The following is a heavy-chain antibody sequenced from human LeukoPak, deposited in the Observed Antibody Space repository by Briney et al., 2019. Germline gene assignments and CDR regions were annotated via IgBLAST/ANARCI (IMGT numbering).Heavy chain of an antibody. D-gene: IGHD3-10*01. J-gene: IGHJ4*02. V-gene: IGHV5-51*01. Sequence: GESLQISCKGSGYGFTSYWIGWVRPMPGKGLEWMGIIYPGDSDTRYSPSFQGQVTISADKSISTAYLQWSSLKASDTAMYYCARHRDRGYYGSGSYPDYWGQGTLVTVSS. CDR2: IYPGDSDT. CDR3: ARHRDRGYYGSGSYPDY. CDR1: GYGFTSYW.